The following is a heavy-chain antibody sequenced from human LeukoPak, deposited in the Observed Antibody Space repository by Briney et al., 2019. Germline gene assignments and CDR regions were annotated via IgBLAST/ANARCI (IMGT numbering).Heavy chain of an antibody. J-gene: IGHJ4*02. V-gene: IGHV4-34*01. Sequence: SETLSLTCAVYGGSFSGYYWSWIRQPPGKGLEWIAEINHSGSTNYNPSLKSRVTISVDTSKNQFSLKLSSVTAADTAVYYCARRQVSDNWNYSNPYYFDYWGQGTLVTVSS. CDR3: ARRQVSDNWNYSNPYYFDY. D-gene: IGHD1-7*01. CDR1: GGSFSGYY. CDR2: INHSGST.